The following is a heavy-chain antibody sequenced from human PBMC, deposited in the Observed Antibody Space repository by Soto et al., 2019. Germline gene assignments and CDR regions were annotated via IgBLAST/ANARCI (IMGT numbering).Heavy chain of an antibody. CDR2: IYYSGST. V-gene: IGHV4-59*08. D-gene: IGHD4-17*01. CDR3: ALTTALLDAFGI. Sequence: PSETLSLTCTVSGGSISSYYWSWIRQPPGKGLEWIGYIYYSGSTNYNPSLKSRVTISVDTSKNQFSLKLSSVTAADTAVYYCALTTALLDAFGIWGQGTMVTVSS. CDR1: GGSISSYY. J-gene: IGHJ3*02.